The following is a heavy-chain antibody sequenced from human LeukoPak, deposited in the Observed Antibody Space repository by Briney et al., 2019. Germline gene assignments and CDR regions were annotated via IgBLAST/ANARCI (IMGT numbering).Heavy chain of an antibody. Sequence: SETLSLTCTLSGGSISSYYWSWIRQPPGKGLEWIGYIYYSGSTNYNPSLKSRVTISVDTSKNQFSLKLSSVTAADTAVYYCARVVDYGDYYFDYWGQGTLVTVSS. V-gene: IGHV4-59*01. CDR1: GGSISSYY. J-gene: IGHJ4*02. CDR2: IYYSGST. D-gene: IGHD4-17*01. CDR3: ARVVDYGDYYFDY.